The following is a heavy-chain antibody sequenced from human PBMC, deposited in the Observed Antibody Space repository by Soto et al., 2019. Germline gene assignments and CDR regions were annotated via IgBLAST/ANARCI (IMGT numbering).Heavy chain of an antibody. D-gene: IGHD3-10*01. V-gene: IGHV4-39*01. CDR1: GGSISSSPYY. J-gene: IGHJ4*02. CDR2: IYYSGNT. Sequence: QLQLQESGPGLVKPSETLSLTCTVSGGSISSSPYYWEWIRQPPGRGLDWLGSIYYSGNTYYNPSLKSRGTISVDTSKNQFSLRLSSVTAADTAVYYGARRATASGSGLDYWGQGTLVTVSS. CDR3: ARRATASGSGLDY.